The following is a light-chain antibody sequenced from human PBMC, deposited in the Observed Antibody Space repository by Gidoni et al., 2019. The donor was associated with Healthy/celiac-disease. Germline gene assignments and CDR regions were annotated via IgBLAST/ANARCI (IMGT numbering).Light chain of an antibody. Sequence: DIQMTQSPSSLSASVGDRVTITCRANQSISSYLNWYQQKPGEAPKLLIYAASSLQSGVPSRFSGSGSGTDFTLTISSLQPEDFATYYCQQSYSTPRTFGQGTKVEIK. CDR2: AAS. CDR3: QQSYSTPRT. J-gene: IGKJ1*01. V-gene: IGKV1-39*01. CDR1: QSISSY.